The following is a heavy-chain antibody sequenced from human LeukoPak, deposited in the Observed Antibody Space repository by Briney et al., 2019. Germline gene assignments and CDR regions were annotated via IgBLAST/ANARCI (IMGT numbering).Heavy chain of an antibody. V-gene: IGHV4-4*02. CDR1: GGSITTTNW. CDR3: TRESGAFSPFGF. J-gene: IGHJ4*02. CDR2: VHLSGAT. D-gene: IGHD1-26*01. Sequence: SETLSLTCAVSGGSITTTNWWSWVRQPPGEGLEWIGEVHLSGATNYNPSLESRVSMSIDKSKNHLSLEVTSVTAADTAIYYCTRESGAFSPFGFWGQGTLLTVSS.